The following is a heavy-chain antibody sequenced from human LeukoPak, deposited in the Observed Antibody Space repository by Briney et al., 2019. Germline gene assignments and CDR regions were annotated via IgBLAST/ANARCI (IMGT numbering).Heavy chain of an antibody. J-gene: IGHJ6*03. D-gene: IGHD6-13*01. CDR2: ISGSGGST. V-gene: IGHV3-23*01. CDR3: ASSGLIIAAAGHYMDV. CDR1: GFTFSSYA. Sequence: PGGFLRLSCAASGFTFSSYAMSWVCQAPGKGLEWASAISGSGGSTYYADSVKGRFTISRDNSKNTLYLQMNSLRAEDTAVYYCASSGLIIAAAGHYMDVWGKGTTVTVSS.